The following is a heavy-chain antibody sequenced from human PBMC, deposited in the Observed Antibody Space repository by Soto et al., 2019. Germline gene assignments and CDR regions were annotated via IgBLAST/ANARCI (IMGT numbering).Heavy chain of an antibody. CDR2: ISGSDGKT. D-gene: IGHD3-3*01. V-gene: IGHV3-23*01. J-gene: IGHJ4*02. CDR3: ARWSYLDY. CDR1: GLSVCSYA. Sequence: GGCLRLAXAPSGLSVCSYALSWVRQAPGKGLEWVSTISGSDGKTFYADSVKGRFSISRDTSQSTLYLQMNSLRADDTAMYYCARWSYLDYWGQGTRVTVSS.